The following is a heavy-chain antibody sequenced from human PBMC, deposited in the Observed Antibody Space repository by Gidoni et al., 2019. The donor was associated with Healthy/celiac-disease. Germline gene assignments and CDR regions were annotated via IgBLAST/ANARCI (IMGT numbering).Heavy chain of an antibody. D-gene: IGHD3-10*01. V-gene: IGHV3-33*01. CDR3: ARDYNAAYFDY. CDR1: GFTFSSYG. CDR2: IWYDESNK. J-gene: IGHJ4*02. Sequence: QVQLVESGGGVVQPGRSLSLSCAASGFTFSSYGMHWVRQAPGKGLEWVAVIWYDESNKYYADSVKGRFTISRDNSKNTLYLQMNSLRAEDTAVYYCARDYNAAYFDYWGQGTLVTVSS.